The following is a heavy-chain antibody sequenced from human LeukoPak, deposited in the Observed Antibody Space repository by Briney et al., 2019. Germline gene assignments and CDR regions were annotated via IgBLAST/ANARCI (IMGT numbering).Heavy chain of an antibody. J-gene: IGHJ4*02. Sequence: ASVKVSCKASGYTFTSYGISWVRQAPGQGLEWLGWISTYNGNTHYAQKLQGRVTMTTDTSTTTAYMELRSLRSDDTAVYYCARDENYGIFFNVDYWGQGTLVTVSS. D-gene: IGHD4-17*01. CDR1: GYTFTSYG. V-gene: IGHV1-18*01. CDR3: ARDENYGIFFNVDY. CDR2: ISTYNGNT.